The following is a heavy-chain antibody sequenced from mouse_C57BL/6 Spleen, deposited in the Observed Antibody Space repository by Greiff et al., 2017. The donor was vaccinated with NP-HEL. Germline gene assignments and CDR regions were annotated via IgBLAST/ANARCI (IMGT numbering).Heavy chain of an antibody. D-gene: IGHD1-1*01. V-gene: IGHV2-2*01. CDR2: IWSGGCT. CDR3: ARNYYVSPFDY. J-gene: IGHJ2*01. Sequence: QVQLQQSGPGLVQPSQSLSITCTVSGFSLTSYGVHWVRQSPGKGLEWLGVIWSGGCTDYNAAFISRLSISKDNSKSQVFFKMNSLQADDTAIYYCARNYYVSPFDYWGQGTTLTVSS. CDR1: GFSLTSYG.